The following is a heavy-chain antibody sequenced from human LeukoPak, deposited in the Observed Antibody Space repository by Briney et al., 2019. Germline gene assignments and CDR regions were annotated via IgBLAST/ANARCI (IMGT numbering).Heavy chain of an antibody. V-gene: IGHV1-69*05. D-gene: IGHD6-13*01. CDR2: IIPIFGTA. J-gene: IGHJ5*02. CDR1: GGTFSRYA. CDR3: ARSNSSYFDP. Sequence: SVKVSCKASGGTFSRYAISWVRQAPGQGLEWMGGIIPIFGTANYAQKFQGRVTITTDESTSPAYMELSSLRSEDTAVYYCARSNSSYFDPWGQGTLVTVSS.